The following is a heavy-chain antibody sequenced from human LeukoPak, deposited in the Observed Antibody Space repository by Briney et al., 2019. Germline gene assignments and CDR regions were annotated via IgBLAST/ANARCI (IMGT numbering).Heavy chain of an antibody. CDR2: ISGSGGST. CDR1: GFTFSSYD. Sequence: GGSLRLSCAASGFTFSSYDMSWVRQAPGKGLEWVSAISGSGGSTYYADSVKGRFTISRDNSKNTLYLQMNRLRAENTAVYYCAKSSGSYYFLDYWGQGTLVTVSS. CDR3: AKSSGSYYFLDY. J-gene: IGHJ4*02. V-gene: IGHV3-23*01. D-gene: IGHD1-26*01.